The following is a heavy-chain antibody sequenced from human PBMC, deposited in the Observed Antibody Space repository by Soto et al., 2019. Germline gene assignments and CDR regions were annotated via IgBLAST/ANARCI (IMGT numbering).Heavy chain of an antibody. CDR3: ARFTGGSSGDY. V-gene: IGHV3-7*01. D-gene: IGHD6-25*01. J-gene: IGHJ4*02. CDR1: AFTFNTYW. CDR2: IKEDGSEK. Sequence: GRTRRLSCLASAFTFNTYWMSWVRPAPGKGLEWVANIKEDGSEKYYVYSVKRRFTISRDNAKNLLNLYMNILGAGDTPMYHCARFTGGSSGDYWCPGTLVDVS.